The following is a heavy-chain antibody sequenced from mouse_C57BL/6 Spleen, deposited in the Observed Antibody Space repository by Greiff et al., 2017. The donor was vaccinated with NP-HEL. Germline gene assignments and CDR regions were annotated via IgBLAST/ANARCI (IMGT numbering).Heavy chain of an antibody. CDR3: ARREGYDPLDY. J-gene: IGHJ2*01. V-gene: IGHV1-18*01. CDR1: GYPFTDYN. D-gene: IGHD2-2*01. Sequence: LPQSGPELVKPGASVKIPCKASGYPFTDYNMDWVKQSHGKSLEWIGDINPNNGGTIYNQKFKGKATLTVDKSSSTAYMELRSLTSEDTAVYYCARREGYDPLDYWGQGTTLTVSS. CDR2: INPNNGGT.